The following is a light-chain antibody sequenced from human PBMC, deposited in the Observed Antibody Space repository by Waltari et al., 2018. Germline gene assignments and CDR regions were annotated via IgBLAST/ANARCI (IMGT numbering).Light chain of an antibody. Sequence: QSALTQSASVSGSPGQSITISCSGTSRDVGGYNYVSWYQQHPGKVPKLMIYDVSNRPSGVSKRFSGSKSGNTASLTISGLQAEDEADYYCSSYRSSSTPYVFGTGTKVTVL. CDR2: DVS. CDR1: SRDVGGYNY. J-gene: IGLJ1*01. V-gene: IGLV2-14*03. CDR3: SSYRSSSTPYV.